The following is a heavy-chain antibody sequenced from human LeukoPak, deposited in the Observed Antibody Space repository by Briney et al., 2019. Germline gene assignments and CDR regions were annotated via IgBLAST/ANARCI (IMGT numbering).Heavy chain of an antibody. V-gene: IGHV3-30*03. J-gene: IGHJ1*01. CDR3: ATGYSSGWYFYFQH. Sequence: TGRSLRLSCAASGFTFSSYGMHWVRQAPGKGLEWVAVISYDGSNKYYADSVKGRFTISRDNSKNTLYLQMNSLRAEDTAVYYCATGYSSGWYFYFQHWGQGSLVSVSS. D-gene: IGHD6-19*01. CDR2: ISYDGSNK. CDR1: GFTFSSYG.